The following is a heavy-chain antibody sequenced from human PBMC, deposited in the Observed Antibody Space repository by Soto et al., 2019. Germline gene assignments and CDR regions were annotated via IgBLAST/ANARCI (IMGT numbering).Heavy chain of an antibody. V-gene: IGHV1-18*01. Sequence: QVHLVQSGAEVKKPGASVKVSCKASGYTFTSYGITWVRQAPGQGLEWMGWISAHNGNTDYAQKLQGRVIVTKDASTSSAYMELRSLRSDDTAVYYCARGRYGDYWGQGALVTVSS. CDR3: ARGRYGDY. CDR1: GYTFTSYG. J-gene: IGHJ4*02. CDR2: ISAHNGNT. D-gene: IGHD1-1*01.